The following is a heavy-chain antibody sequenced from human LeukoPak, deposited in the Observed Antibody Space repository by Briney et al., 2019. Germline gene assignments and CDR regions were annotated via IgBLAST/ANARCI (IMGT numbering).Heavy chain of an antibody. CDR1: GFTFSDHY. J-gene: IGHJ5*02. V-gene: IGHV3-72*01. CDR3: ARDPWFDP. Sequence: PGGSLRLSCAASGFTFSDHYRDWVRQAPGKGLEWVGRTRNKANSYTTEYAASVKGRFTISRDDSKNSLYLQMNSLKTEDTAVYYCARDPWFDPWGQGTLVTVSS. CDR2: TRNKANSYTT.